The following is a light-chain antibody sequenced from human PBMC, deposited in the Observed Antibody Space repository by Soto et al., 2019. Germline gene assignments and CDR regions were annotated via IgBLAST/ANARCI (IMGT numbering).Light chain of an antibody. J-gene: IGKJ4*01. CDR2: AAS. CDR3: QQRSNWPPLT. Sequence: EIVLTQSPGTLSLTPGERATLSCRASQSVSSSYLAWYQQKPGQAPRLLIYAASNRATGIPARFSGSGSGTDFTLTISSLEPEDFAVYYCQQRSNWPPLTFGGGTKVDIK. CDR1: QSVSSSY. V-gene: IGKV3D-20*02.